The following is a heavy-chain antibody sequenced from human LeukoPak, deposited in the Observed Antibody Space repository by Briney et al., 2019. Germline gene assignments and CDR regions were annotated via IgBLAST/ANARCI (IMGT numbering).Heavy chain of an antibody. CDR1: GGSISSSSYY. D-gene: IGHD2-2*01. CDR3: ARSQLGYCSSTSCSPFDY. CDR2: IYYSGST. Sequence: SETLSLTCTVSGGSISSSSYYWGWIRQPPGKGLEWIGYIYYSGSTYYNPSLKSRVTISVDTSKNQFSLKLSSVTAADTAVYYCARSQLGYCSSTSCSPFDYWGQGTLVTVSS. V-gene: IGHV4-30-4*08. J-gene: IGHJ4*02.